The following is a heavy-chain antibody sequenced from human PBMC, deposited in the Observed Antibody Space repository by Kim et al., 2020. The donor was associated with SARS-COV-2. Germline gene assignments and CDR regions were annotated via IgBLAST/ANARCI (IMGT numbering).Heavy chain of an antibody. D-gene: IGHD3-10*01. V-gene: IGHV3-33*06. CDR2: IWYDGNNK. J-gene: IGHJ4*02. CDR1: GFTFSSYG. CDR3: AKDFVGGTGIDY. Sequence: GGSLRLSCAASGFTFSSYGMHWLRQAPGKGLEWVAVIWYDGNNKDYADSVKGRFTISRDNSKNTLYLQMNSLRAEDTAVYYCAKDFVGGTGIDYWGQGTPVTVSS.